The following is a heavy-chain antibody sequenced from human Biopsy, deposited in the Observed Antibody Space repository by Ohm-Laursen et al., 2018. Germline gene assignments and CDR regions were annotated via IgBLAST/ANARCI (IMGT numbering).Heavy chain of an antibody. CDR3: AAKLTGYFHH. D-gene: IGHD3-9*01. CDR1: EGTFSNYG. V-gene: IGHV1-69*06. CDR2: NIPILGTG. Sequence: ASVKVSCKAPEGTFSNYGVNWVRQAPGQGLEWLGGNIPILGTGNYAQKFQDRVTVAADTSTSTATMELRSLRSDDTAVYYCAAKLTGYFHHWGQGTLVIVSS. J-gene: IGHJ1*01.